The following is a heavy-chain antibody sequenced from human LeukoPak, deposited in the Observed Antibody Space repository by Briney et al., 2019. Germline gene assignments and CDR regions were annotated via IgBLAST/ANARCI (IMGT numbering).Heavy chain of an antibody. D-gene: IGHD3-10*01. CDR3: ARVGYYYGSGSYYKY. J-gene: IGHJ4*02. CDR1: GFTFSSYE. CDR2: ISSSGSTI. Sequence: GGSLRLSCAASGFTFSSYEMNWVRQAPGKGLEWVSYISSSGSTIYYADSVKGRFTISRDNAKNSLYLQMNSLRAEDTAVYYCARVGYYYGSGSYYKYWGQGTLVTVSS. V-gene: IGHV3-48*03.